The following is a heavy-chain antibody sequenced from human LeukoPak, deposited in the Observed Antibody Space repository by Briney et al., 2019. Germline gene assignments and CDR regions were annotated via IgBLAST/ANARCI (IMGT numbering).Heavy chain of an antibody. Sequence: SETLSLTCAVYGGSFNGYYWSWIRQPPGKGLEWIGEINHSGSTNYNPSLKSRVTISVDTSKNQFSLKLSSVTAADTAVYYCARGVPAPDYWGQGTLVTVSS. V-gene: IGHV4-34*01. D-gene: IGHD4/OR15-4a*01. CDR3: ARGVPAPDY. J-gene: IGHJ4*02. CDR2: INHSGST. CDR1: GGSFNGYY.